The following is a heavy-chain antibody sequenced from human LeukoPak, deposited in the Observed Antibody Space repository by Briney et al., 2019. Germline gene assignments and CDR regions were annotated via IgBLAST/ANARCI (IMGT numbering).Heavy chain of an antibody. CDR3: AGERGEEYSSGWYKTNFFYN. J-gene: IGHJ4*02. D-gene: IGHD6-19*01. CDR2: GDYSGGT. CDR1: GDSFTSVTDY. V-gene: IGHV4-39*07. Sequence: SETLSLTCTVSGDSFTSVTDYWAWIRQPPGKGLEWIATGDYSGGTYYNPSLESRVAISADMSKNQISLQLTSVTGADTAVYYCAGERGEEYSSGWYKTNFFYNWGQGVRVTVSS.